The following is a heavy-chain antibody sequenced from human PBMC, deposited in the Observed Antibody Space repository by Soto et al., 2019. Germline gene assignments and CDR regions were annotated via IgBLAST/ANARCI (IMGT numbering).Heavy chain of an antibody. D-gene: IGHD2-21*02. CDR2: IYTSGST. J-gene: IGHJ5*02. Sequence: NPSETLSLTCTVSGGSISSYYWSWIRQPAGKGLEWIGRIYTSGSTNYNPSLKSRVTMSVDTSKNQFSLKLSSVTAADTAVYYCARDVVVTANDNWFDPWGQGTLVTVSS. CDR1: GGSISSYY. V-gene: IGHV4-4*07. CDR3: ARDVVVTANDNWFDP.